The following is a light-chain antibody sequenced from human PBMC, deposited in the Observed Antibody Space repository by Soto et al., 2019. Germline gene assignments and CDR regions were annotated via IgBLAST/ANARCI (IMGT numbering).Light chain of an antibody. CDR1: SSDVGGYNY. CDR3: SSYTSSSTVVV. CDR2: EVS. V-gene: IGLV2-14*01. J-gene: IGLJ1*01. Sequence: QSALTQPASVSGSPGQSITISCTGTSSDVGGYNYVSWYQQHPGKAPKLMIYEVSNRHSGVSNRFSGSKSVNTASLTISGLQAEDESDYYCSSYTSSSTVVVFGTGPKLTVL.